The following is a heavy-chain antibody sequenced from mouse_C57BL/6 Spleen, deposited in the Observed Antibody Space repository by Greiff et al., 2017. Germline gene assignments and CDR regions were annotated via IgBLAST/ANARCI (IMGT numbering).Heavy chain of an antibody. Sequence: VQLQQPGTELVKPGASVKLSCKASGYTFTSYWMHWVKQRPGQGLEWIGNINPSNGGTNYNEKFKSKATLTVDKSSSTAYMQLSSLTSEDSSVYYCARSGWSLRGEYFDYWGQGTTLTVSS. V-gene: IGHV1-53*01. CDR3: ARSGWSLRGEYFDY. CDR2: INPSNGGT. CDR1: GYTFTSYW. D-gene: IGHD2-3*01. J-gene: IGHJ2*01.